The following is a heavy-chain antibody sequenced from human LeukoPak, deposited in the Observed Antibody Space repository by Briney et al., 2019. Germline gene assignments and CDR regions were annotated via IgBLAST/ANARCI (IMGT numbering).Heavy chain of an antibody. Sequence: SETLSLTCTVSGGSISSYYWSWIRQPPGKGLEWIGYVYYSGSTNYNPSLKSRVTISVDTSKNQFSLKLSSVTAADTAVYYCARKGPTWFDPWGQGTLVTVSS. CDR3: ARKGPTWFDP. J-gene: IGHJ5*02. CDR1: GGSISSYY. CDR2: VYYSGST. V-gene: IGHV4-59*08.